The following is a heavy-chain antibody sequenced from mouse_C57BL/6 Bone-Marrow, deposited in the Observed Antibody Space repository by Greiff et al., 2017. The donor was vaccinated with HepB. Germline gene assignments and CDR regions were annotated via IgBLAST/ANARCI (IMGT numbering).Heavy chain of an antibody. D-gene: IGHD1-1*01. CDR2: ISDGGSYT. CDR1: GFTFSSYA. J-gene: IGHJ3*01. Sequence: EVKLQESGGGLVKPGGSLKLSCAASGFTFSSYAMSWVRQTPEKRLEWVATISDGGSYTYYPDNVKGRFTISRDNAKNNLYLQMSHLKSEDTAMYYCARDSSYYWGQGTLVTVSA. CDR3: ARDSSYY. V-gene: IGHV5-4*01.